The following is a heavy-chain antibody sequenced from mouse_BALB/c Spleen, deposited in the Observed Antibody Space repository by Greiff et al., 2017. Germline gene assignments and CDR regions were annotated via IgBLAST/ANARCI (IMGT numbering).Heavy chain of an antibody. V-gene: IGHV1S22*01. D-gene: IGHD1-1*01. CDR1: GYTFTSYW. Sequence: LQQPGSELVRPGASVKLSCKASGYTFTSYWMHWVKQRPGQGLEWIGNIYPGSGSTNYDEKFKSKATLTVDTSSSTAYMQLSSLTSEDSAVYYCTRPSGKGVYYYAMDYWGQGTSVTVSS. CDR2: IYPGSGST. J-gene: IGHJ4*01. CDR3: TRPSGKGVYYYAMDY.